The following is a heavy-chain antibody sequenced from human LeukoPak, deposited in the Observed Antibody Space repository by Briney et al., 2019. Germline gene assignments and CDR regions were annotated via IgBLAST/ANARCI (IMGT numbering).Heavy chain of an antibody. J-gene: IGHJ4*02. CDR1: GFTFSSYG. V-gene: IGHV3-30*02. CDR3: AKDGGSGSLDY. Sequence: PGGSLRLSCAAAGFTFSSYGMHWVRQAPGKGLEWVAFIRYDGSNKYYADSLKGRFTISRDNSKTTLYLQMNSLRAEDTAVYYCAKDGGSGSLDYWGQGTLVTVSS. CDR2: IRYDGSNK. D-gene: IGHD3-10*01.